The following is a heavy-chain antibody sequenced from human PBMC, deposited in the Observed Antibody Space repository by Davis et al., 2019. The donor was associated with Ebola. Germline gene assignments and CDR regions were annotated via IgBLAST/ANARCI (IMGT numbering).Heavy chain of an antibody. CDR3: AAKGDAVTYGMDV. D-gene: IGHD4-17*01. V-gene: IGHV1-69*13. CDR2: IIPIFGTA. Sequence: SVKVSCKASGGTFSSYAISWVRQAPGQGLEWMGGIIPIFGTANYAQKFQGRVTITADESTRTAYMELSSLRSEDTAVYYCAAKGDAVTYGMDVWGQGTTVTVSS. CDR1: GGTFSSYA. J-gene: IGHJ6*02.